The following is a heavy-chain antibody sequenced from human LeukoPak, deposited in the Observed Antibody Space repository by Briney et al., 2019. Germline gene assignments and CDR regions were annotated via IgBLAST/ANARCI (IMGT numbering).Heavy chain of an antibody. CDR2: IIPIFGTA. CDR1: GGTFSSYA. Sequence: SVKVSCKASGGTFSSYAISWVRQAPGQGLEWMGGIIPIFGTANYAQKFQGRVTITADKSTSTAYMELSSLRSEDTAVYYCARAIHSGYGYYYYGMDVWGQRTTVTVSS. J-gene: IGHJ6*02. CDR3: ARAIHSGYGYYYYGMDV. D-gene: IGHD5-12*01. V-gene: IGHV1-69*06.